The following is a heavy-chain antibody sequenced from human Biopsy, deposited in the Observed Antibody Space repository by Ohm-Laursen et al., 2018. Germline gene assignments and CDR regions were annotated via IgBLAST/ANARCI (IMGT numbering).Heavy chain of an antibody. V-gene: IGHV4-59*01. CDR3: ARGSSYGYDFDY. Sequence: GTLSLTCPVSDGPINSYYWNWIRQPPGKRLEWIGNIYYSGSTNFNPSLKSRVTISVDTSKNQFSLKLSSVTAADTAVYFCARGSSYGYDFDYWGQGTLVAVPS. CDR1: DGPINSYY. J-gene: IGHJ4*02. D-gene: IGHD5-18*01. CDR2: IYYSGST.